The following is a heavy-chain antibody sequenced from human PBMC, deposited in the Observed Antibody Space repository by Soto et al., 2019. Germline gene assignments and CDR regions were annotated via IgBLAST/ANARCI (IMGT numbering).Heavy chain of an antibody. CDR2: IYYSGST. Sequence: PSETLSLTCAVYGGSFSGYYWSWIRQHPGKGLEWIGYIYYSGSTYYNPSLKSRVTISVDTSKNQFSLKLSSVTAADTAVYYCARESSSSLYYYYGMDVWGQGTTVTVSS. J-gene: IGHJ6*02. D-gene: IGHD6-6*01. V-gene: IGHV4-31*11. CDR1: GGSFSGYY. CDR3: ARESSSSLYYYYGMDV.